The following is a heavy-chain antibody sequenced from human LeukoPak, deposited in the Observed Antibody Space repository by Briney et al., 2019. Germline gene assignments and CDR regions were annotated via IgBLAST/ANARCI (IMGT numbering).Heavy chain of an antibody. J-gene: IGHJ4*02. V-gene: IGHV3-48*02. CDR3: ARDYGGHGEYFDY. CDR1: GFTFTSYN. Sequence: PGGSLRPSCAASGFTFTSYNINWVRQAPGMGLEWVSYISSSRNTIYYADSVKGRFSISRDNAKNSVYLQMNSLRDEDTAVYFCARDYGGHGEYFDYWGQGTLVTVSP. CDR2: ISSSRNTI. D-gene: IGHD4-23*01.